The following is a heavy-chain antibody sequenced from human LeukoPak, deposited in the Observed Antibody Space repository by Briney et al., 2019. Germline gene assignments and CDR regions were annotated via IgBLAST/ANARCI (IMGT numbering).Heavy chain of an antibody. CDR3: ARDPNCSDGSCYGSDY. CDR2: INSDGSRT. V-gene: IGHV3-74*01. Sequence: PGRSLTLAFSASGVFFRSDWMHWVRQAPGKGLVWVSRINSDGSRTTYADSLKGRFTISRDNAKNTLYLQMNSLRVEDTAVYYCARDPNCSDGSCYGSDYWGEETLVTVSS. CDR1: GVFFRSDW. J-gene: IGHJ4*02. D-gene: IGHD2-15*01.